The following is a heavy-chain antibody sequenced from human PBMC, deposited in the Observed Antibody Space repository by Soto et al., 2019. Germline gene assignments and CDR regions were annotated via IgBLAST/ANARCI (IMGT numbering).Heavy chain of an antibody. CDR2: IRSKANSYAT. CDR3: TRLPDSSGWSPSWFDP. J-gene: IGHJ5*02. CDR1: GFTFSGSA. Sequence: EVQLVESGGGLVQPGGSLKLSCAASGFTFSGSAMHWVRQASGKGLEWVGRIRSKANSYATAYAASVKGRFTITSDDSKNTAYLQMNSLKTEDTAVYYCTRLPDSSGWSPSWFDPWGQGTLVTVSS. V-gene: IGHV3-73*01. D-gene: IGHD6-19*01.